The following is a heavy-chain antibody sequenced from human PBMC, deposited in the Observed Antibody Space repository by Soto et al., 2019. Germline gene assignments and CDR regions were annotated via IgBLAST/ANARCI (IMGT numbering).Heavy chain of an antibody. V-gene: IGHV1-18*01. Sequence: ASVKVSCKASGYTFTSYGISWVRQAPGQGLEWMGWISAYNGNTNYAQKLQGRVTMTTDTSTSTAYMELRSLRSDDTAVYYCARGAGDLLWFGELSYLYDYWGQGTLVTVS. CDR1: GYTFTSYG. CDR2: ISAYNGNT. J-gene: IGHJ4*02. D-gene: IGHD3-10*01. CDR3: ARGAGDLLWFGELSYLYDY.